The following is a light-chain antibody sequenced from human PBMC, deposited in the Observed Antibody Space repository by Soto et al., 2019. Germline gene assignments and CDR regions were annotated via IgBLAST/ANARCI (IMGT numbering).Light chain of an antibody. Sequence: DIQMTQSPSTLSASVGDRVTITCRASQSSGNRLAWYQQKPGKAPKLLIYKTSTLESGVPSRFSGSGSGTEFTLTISGLQPDDFATYYCQQYGNYSPYTFGQGTKLEIK. CDR2: KTS. J-gene: IGKJ2*01. CDR3: QQYGNYSPYT. V-gene: IGKV1-5*03. CDR1: QSSGNR.